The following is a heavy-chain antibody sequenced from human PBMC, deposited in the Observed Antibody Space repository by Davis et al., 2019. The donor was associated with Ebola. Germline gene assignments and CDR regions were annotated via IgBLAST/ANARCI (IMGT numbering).Heavy chain of an antibody. CDR2: IYYSGTT. CDR3: ARYRSEILRYFDWLLPPWYFDL. CDR1: GGSISSYY. J-gene: IGHJ2*01. D-gene: IGHD3-9*01. Sequence: MPSETLSLTCTVSGGSISSYYWSWIRQPPGKGLEWIGYIYYSGTTNYNPSLKSRVTISVDTSKNQFSLKLSSVTAADTAVYYCARYRSEILRYFDWLLPPWYFDLWGCGTLVTVSS. V-gene: IGHV4-59*01.